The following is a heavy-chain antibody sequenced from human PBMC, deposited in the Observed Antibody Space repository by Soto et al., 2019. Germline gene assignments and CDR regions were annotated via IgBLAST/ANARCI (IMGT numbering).Heavy chain of an antibody. CDR3: AIDHRYSSSPDAFDI. CDR1: GGSISSDY. V-gene: IGHV4-59*01. CDR2: MYYSGST. Sequence: SETLSLTCTVSGGSISSDYWSWIRQRPGTGLEWIGFMYYSGSTNYNPTLKSRGTISVDTSKNQFSLKLSSVTAAATAVYYCAIDHRYSSSPDAFDIWGQGTMVTVSS. J-gene: IGHJ3*02. D-gene: IGHD6-13*01.